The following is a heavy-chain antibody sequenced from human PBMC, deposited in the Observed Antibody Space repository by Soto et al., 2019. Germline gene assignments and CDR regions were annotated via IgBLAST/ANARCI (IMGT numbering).Heavy chain of an antibody. J-gene: IGHJ6*02. Sequence: SGPTLVNPTQTLTLTCTFSGFSLSTSGVGVGWIRQPPGKALEWLALIYWDDDKRYSPSLKSRLTITKDTSKNQVVLTITNMDAVDTATYYCAHLKIGSRGVFRQSCSSHFYYGQGGWGPETRGSASS. CDR3: AHLKIGSRGVFRQSCSSHFYYGQGG. CDR2: IYWDDDK. CDR1: GFSLSTSGVG. D-gene: IGHD2-15*01. V-gene: IGHV2-5*02.